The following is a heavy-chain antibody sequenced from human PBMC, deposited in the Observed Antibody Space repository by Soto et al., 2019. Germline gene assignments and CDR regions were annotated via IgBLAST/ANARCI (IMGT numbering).Heavy chain of an antibody. CDR3: LRGRGWRDY. D-gene: IGHD6-19*01. V-gene: IGHV1-69*01. J-gene: IGHJ4*02. CDR2: IVPIRRTA. Sequence: QVQLVQSGAEVKKSGSSVKVSCTASGGTFSSYRINWVRQAPGQGLEWVGGIVPIRRTADYAQKFQGRVTITADESTRTSYMELRSLRSQDTAIYYCLRGRGWRDYWGQGTLVTVSS. CDR1: GGTFSSYR.